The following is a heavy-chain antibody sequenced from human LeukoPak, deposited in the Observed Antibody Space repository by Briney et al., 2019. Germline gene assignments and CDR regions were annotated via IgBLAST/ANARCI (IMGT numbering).Heavy chain of an antibody. J-gene: IGHJ4*02. V-gene: IGHV1-46*03. CDR3: ARATITQYDFWSGYYTY. Sequence: GASVKLSCKPSVYAFTSYYMHWVRQAPGQGLEWMGIINLSGGSTSYAQKFQGRVTMTRDTSTSTVYMELSSLRSEDTAVYYCARATITQYDFWSGYYTYWGQGTLVTVSS. CDR1: VYAFTSYY. D-gene: IGHD3-3*01. CDR2: INLSGGST.